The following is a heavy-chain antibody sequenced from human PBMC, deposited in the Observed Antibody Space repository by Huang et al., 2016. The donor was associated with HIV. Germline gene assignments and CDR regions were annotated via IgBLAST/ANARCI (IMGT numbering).Heavy chain of an antibody. CDR1: GGSFSGYY. CDR2: INHSGNT. Sequence: QVQLEQWGAGLLKASETLSLTCAVYGGSFSGYYWNWLRQAPGKGLEWVGEINHSGNTNYNPSLQSRGNMSVDTSQSQFSLYLTSLSAADTGTYFCARRYNSRRDYWGRGTLVTVHS. D-gene: IGHD3-22*01. V-gene: IGHV4-34*02. J-gene: IGHJ4*02. CDR3: ARRYNSRRDY.